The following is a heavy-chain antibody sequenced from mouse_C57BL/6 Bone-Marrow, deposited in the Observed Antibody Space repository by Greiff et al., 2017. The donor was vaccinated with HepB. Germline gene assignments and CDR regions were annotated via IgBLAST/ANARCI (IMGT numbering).Heavy chain of an antibody. V-gene: IGHV7-3*01. J-gene: IGHJ4*01. CDR1: GFTFTDYY. CDR2: IRNKANGYTT. CDR3: ARYTRGAMDY. Sequence: EVNVVESGGGLVQPGGSLSLSCAASGFTFTDYYMSWVRQPPGKALEWLGFIRNKANGYTTEYSASVKGRFTISRDNSQSILYLQMNALRAEDSATYYCARYTRGAMDYWGQGTSLTVSS.